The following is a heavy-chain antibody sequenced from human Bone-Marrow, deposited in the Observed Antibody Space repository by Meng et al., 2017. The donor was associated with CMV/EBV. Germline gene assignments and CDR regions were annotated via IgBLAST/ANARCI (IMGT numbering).Heavy chain of an antibody. Sequence: GESLKISCAASGFTFSSYSMNWVRQAPGKGLEWVSSISSSSSYIYYADSVKGRFTISRDNAKNSLYLQMNSLRAEDTAVYYCARGSACSGGSCYPGDWFDPWGQGTLVTVSS. V-gene: IGHV3-21*01. CDR1: GFTFSSYS. CDR2: ISSSSSYI. D-gene: IGHD2-15*01. J-gene: IGHJ5*02. CDR3: ARGSACSGGSCYPGDWFDP.